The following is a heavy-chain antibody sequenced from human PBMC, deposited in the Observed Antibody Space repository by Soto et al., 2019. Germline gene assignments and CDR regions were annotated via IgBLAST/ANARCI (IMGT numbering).Heavy chain of an antibody. CDR1: GYTFTSYG. CDR2: ISVYNGNT. D-gene: IGHD3-10*01. J-gene: IGHJ6*02. V-gene: IGHV1-18*01. CDR3: ARSGRPGYYHYIMDV. Sequence: QVQLVQSGAEVKDPGASVKVSCKASGYTFTSYGVSWVRQAPGQGLEWMGWISVYNGNTKYAQKLQGRVTMTTDTSTSTAYMELRGLRSDDTAVYYCARSGRPGYYHYIMDVWGQGTTVTVAS.